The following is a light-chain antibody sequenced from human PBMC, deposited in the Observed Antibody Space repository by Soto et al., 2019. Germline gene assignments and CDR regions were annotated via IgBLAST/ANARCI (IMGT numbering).Light chain of an antibody. V-gene: IGKV1-5*03. J-gene: IGKJ4*01. CDR2: KTS. CDR1: QSISTW. CDR3: QQYNTSFSLT. Sequence: EILMSQSPSFLSASVGDIVTITCRASQSISTWVAWYQQKPGKAPKLLIYKTSSLESGVPSRFRGSGSGTEFTLTISGLQSADFAAYYCQQYNTSFSLTFGGGTKVDIK.